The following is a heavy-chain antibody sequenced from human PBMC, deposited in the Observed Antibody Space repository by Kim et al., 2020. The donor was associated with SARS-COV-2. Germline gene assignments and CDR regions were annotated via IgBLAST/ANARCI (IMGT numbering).Heavy chain of an antibody. CDR3: GRGWLRTGIDV. J-gene: IGHJ3*01. CDR2: TYYYRSKWNN. D-gene: IGHD7-27*01. CDR1: GDSVSGNA. V-gene: IGHV6-1*01. Sequence: SQTLSLTCAISGDSVSGNAWNWIRLSPSRGLEWLGRTYYYRSKWNNDYAAFVRSRIIISPDTSKNQFSLHLNSVTPEDTAEYYCGRGWLRTGIDVWGQGT.